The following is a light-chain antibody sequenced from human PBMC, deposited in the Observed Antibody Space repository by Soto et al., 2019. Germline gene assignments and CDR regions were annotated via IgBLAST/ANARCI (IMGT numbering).Light chain of an antibody. CDR3: QTWGTGIVV. J-gene: IGLJ2*01. V-gene: IGLV4-69*01. Sequence: QSVLTQSPSASASLGASVKLTCTLSSGDSSYAIAWHQQQPEKGPRYLMKFNSDGSHSKGDGIPDRFSGSSSGAERYLTISSLQSEDEADYYCQTWGTGIVVFGGGTKLTVL. CDR2: FNSDGSH. CDR1: SGDSSYA.